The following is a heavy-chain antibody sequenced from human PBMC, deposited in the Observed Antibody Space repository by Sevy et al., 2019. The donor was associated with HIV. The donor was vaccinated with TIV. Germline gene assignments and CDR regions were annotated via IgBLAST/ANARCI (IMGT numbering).Heavy chain of an antibody. J-gene: IGHJ4*02. CDR2: IREDGSGR. CDR1: GFTFGSYW. D-gene: IGHD6-6*01. CDR3: ARLYSSSSGRGLDN. V-gene: IGHV3-7*01. Sequence: GGSLRLSCAASGFTFGSYWMTWVRQAPGKGLEWVANIREDGSGRFYVDSVRGRFTVSRDNAKKTLYLQMNNFRGEDTALYYWARLYSSSSGRGLDNWGQGALVTVSS.